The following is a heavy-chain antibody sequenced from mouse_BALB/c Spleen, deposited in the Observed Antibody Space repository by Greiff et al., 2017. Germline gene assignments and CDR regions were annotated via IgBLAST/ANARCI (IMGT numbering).Heavy chain of an antibody. D-gene: IGHD1-1*01. CDR3: AKNDYGSSYEGYFDV. CDR1: GFSLTDYG. CDR2: IWGGGST. Sequence: VQLQQSGPGLVAPSQSLSITCTVSGFSLTDYGVSWIRQPPGKGLEWLGVIWGGGSTYYNSALKSRLSISKDNSKSQVFLKMNSLQTDDTAMYYWAKNDYGSSYEGYFDVWGAGTTVTVSS. V-gene: IGHV2-6-5*01. J-gene: IGHJ1*01.